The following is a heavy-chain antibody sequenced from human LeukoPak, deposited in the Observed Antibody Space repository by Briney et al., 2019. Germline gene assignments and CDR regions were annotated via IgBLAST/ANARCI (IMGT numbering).Heavy chain of an antibody. CDR3: ARLTLDYDYVWGSYRVYYFDY. D-gene: IGHD3-16*02. CDR1: GGTFSSYA. CDR2: IIPIFGTA. J-gene: IGHJ4*02. V-gene: IGHV1-69*05. Sequence: LVKVSCKASGGTFSSYAISWVRQAPGQGLEWMGGIIPIFGTANYAQKFQGRVTITTDESTSTAYMELSSLRSEDTAVYYCARLTLDYDYVWGSYRVYYFDYWGQGTLVTVSS.